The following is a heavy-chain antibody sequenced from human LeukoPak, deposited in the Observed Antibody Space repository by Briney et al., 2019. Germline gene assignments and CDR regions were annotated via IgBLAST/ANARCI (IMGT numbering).Heavy chain of an antibody. CDR3: ARDSESSGQY. CDR2: LSSSSSYI. J-gene: IGHJ4*02. CDR1: GFTFSSYS. V-gene: IGHV3-21*01. D-gene: IGHD3-22*01. Sequence: GGSLRLSCAASGFTFSSYSMNWVPQAPGKGLEWVSSLSSSSSYIYYADSVKGRFTISRDNAKNSLYLQRNRLRAEDTAVYYCARDSESSGQYWGQGTLVTVSS.